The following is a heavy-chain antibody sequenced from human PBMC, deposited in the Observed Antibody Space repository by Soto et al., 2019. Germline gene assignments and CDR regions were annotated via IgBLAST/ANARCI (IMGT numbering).Heavy chain of an antibody. J-gene: IGHJ6*02. V-gene: IGHV1-3*01. Sequence: QVQLVQSGAEVKKPGASVKVSCKASGYTFTSYAMHWVRQDPGQRLEWMGWINAGNGNTKYSQKFQGRVTITRDTSASTAYLELSSLRSEDTAVYYCARGFGLRDGCTWRGCYYYYGMDVLGQGNTGTVSS. D-gene: IGHD3-3*01. CDR1: GYTFTSYA. CDR2: INAGNGNT. CDR3: ARGFGLRDGCTWRGCYYYYGMDV.